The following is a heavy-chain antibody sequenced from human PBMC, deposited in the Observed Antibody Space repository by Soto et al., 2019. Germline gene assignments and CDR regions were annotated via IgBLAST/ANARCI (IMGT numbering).Heavy chain of an antibody. D-gene: IGHD6-6*01. CDR2: LSAYTGNT. CDR1: GYTLTSYG. Sequence: QVQLVQSGAEVKKPGASVKVSCKASGYTLTSYGISWVRQAPGQGLEWMGWLSAYTGNTNYAQKLQGRVTMTTDTSTSTAYMELRSLRSDDTAVYYCARVRSSSSGSEDALDIWGQGTMVTVSA. J-gene: IGHJ3*02. V-gene: IGHV1-18*01. CDR3: ARVRSSSSGSEDALDI.